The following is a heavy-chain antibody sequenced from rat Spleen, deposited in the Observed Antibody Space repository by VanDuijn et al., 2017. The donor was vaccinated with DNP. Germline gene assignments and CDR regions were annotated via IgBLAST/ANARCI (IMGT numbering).Heavy chain of an antibody. CDR3: ASLNNYNWFAY. CDR2: IGYEGSGI. V-gene: IGHV5-22*01. D-gene: IGHD1-10*01. J-gene: IGHJ3*01. CDR1: GFTFSDYY. Sequence: EVQLVESGGGLVQPGRSLKLSCAASGFTFSDYYMAWVRQAPKKGLEWVASIGYEGSGIYYGDSVKGRVTVSRDSAKSTLYLQMNSLRSEDTATYYCASLNNYNWFAYWGQGTLVTVSS.